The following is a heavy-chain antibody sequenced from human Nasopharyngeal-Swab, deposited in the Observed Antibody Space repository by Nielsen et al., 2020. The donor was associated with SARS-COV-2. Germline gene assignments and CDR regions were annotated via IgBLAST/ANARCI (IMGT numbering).Heavy chain of an antibody. V-gene: IGHV4-38-2*02. CDR2: IYHSGST. D-gene: IGHD3-22*01. J-gene: IGHJ4*02. CDR1: GYSISSGYY. CDR3: ARGRRLLPTLMVVDTPDGFGY. Sequence: SETLSLTCTVSGYSISSGYYWGWIRQPPGKGLEWIGSIYHSGSTNYNPSLKSRVTISVDTSKNQFSLNLSSVTAADTAVYYCARGRRLLPTLMVVDTPDGFGYWGQGTLVTVSS.